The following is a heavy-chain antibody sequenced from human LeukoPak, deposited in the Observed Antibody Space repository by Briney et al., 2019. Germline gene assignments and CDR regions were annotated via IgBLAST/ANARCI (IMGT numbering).Heavy chain of an antibody. D-gene: IGHD3-10*01. CDR2: INYRGST. V-gene: IGHV4-39*07. CDR3: ARKPIAGSGNYYNSESAFDI. J-gene: IGHJ3*02. CDR1: GGSVSSSSYY. Sequence: SQTLSLTCTVSGGSVSSSSYYWGSIRQPPGKGLEWIGSINYRGSTYDNPSLKSRATISVDTSKNQFSLKLSSVTAADTAMYYCARKPIAGSGNYYNSESAFDIWGQGTMVTVSS.